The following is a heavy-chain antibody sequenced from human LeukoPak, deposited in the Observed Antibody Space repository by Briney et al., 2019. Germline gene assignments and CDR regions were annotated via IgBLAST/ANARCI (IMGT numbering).Heavy chain of an antibody. CDR3: ASGWGPYTSGWYFEH. CDR2: IWYYGTET. Sequence: GRPLRLSCVASGFTFSNHGMHWLRQAPGKGLDWVALIWYYGTETYYAVSVKGRFTFSRDDSKNTVYLQMNSLGADDTAVYYCASGWGPYTSGWYFEHWGQGALVTVS. J-gene: IGHJ4*02. CDR1: GFTFSNHG. V-gene: IGHV3-33*01. D-gene: IGHD6-19*01.